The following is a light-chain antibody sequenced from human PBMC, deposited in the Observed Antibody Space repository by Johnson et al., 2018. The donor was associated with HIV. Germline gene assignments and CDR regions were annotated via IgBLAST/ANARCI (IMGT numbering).Light chain of an antibody. CDR2: DNN. CDR1: SSNIGNNY. CDR3: GTWDSSLTSYV. J-gene: IGLJ1*01. Sequence: QSLLTQPPSVSAAPGQKVTISCSGSSSNIGNNYVAWYQQVPGTAHKLLIYDNNKRPSGIPDRFSGSKSGTSATLGITGLQTGDEADYYCGTWDSSLTSYVFGAGTKVTVL. V-gene: IGLV1-51*01.